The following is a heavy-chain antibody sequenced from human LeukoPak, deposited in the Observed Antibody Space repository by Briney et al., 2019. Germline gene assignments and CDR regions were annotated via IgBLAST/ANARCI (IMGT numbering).Heavy chain of an antibody. CDR2: IYHSGST. Sequence: SETLSLTCTVSGYSISSGYYWGWIRQPPGKGLEWSGSIYHSGSTYYNPPLKSRVTISVDTSKNQFSLRMSSVTAADTAVYYCARETIDITIIEVVRMGDAFDIWGQGTMVAVSS. D-gene: IGHD3-22*01. J-gene: IGHJ3*02. V-gene: IGHV4-38-2*02. CDR3: ARETIDITIIEVVRMGDAFDI. CDR1: GYSISSGYY.